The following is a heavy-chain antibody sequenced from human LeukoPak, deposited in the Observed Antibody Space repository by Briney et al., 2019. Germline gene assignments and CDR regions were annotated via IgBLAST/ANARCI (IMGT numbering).Heavy chain of an antibody. V-gene: IGHV1-8*01. Sequence: ASVKVSCKASGYTFTSYDINWVRQATGQGLEWMGWMNPNSGNTGYAQKFQGRVTMTRNTSISTAYMELSSLRSEDTAVYYCARAGSGSYYRWFDPWGQGTWSPSPQ. J-gene: IGHJ5*02. CDR1: GYTFTSYD. D-gene: IGHD3-10*01. CDR3: ARAGSGSYYRWFDP. CDR2: MNPNSGNT.